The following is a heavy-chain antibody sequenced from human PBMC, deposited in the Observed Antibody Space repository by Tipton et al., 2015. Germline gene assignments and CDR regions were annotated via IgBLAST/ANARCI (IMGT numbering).Heavy chain of an antibody. V-gene: IGHV3-53*05. D-gene: IGHD4-17*01. Sequence: SLRLPCGASGLTVSHNYMSWVRQAPGKGLEWVSVMYSGGGTKYADSVKGRFTISRDNAKSSLYLQINSLRPEDTALYYCAAANDYGDSLFEYWGQGTLVTVSS. J-gene: IGHJ4*02. CDR2: MYSGGGT. CDR1: GLTVSHNY. CDR3: AAANDYGDSLFEY.